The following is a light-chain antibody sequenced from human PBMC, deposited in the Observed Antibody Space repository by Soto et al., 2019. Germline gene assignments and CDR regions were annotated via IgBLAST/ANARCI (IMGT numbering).Light chain of an antibody. CDR3: QQYTSYPWT. V-gene: IGKV1-16*02. CDR2: SAS. CDR1: QGINNN. Sequence: DIQMTQSPSSLSASVGDRVTITCRASQGINNNLAWFQQKPGKAPRSLIYSASSLQSGVPSKFSGSGSGTEFTLTISSLQPDDFATYYCQQYTSYPWTFGQGTKVDIK. J-gene: IGKJ1*01.